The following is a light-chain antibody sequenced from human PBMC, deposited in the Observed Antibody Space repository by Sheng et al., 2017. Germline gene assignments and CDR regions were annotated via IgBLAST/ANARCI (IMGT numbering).Light chain of an antibody. CDR3: QQYHRTPLT. CDR2: DAS. J-gene: IGKJ4*01. CDR1: QSLTSTH. Sequence: EIVLTQSPGTLSLSPGERATLSCRASQSLTSTHVAWYQHKSGQAPRLLFFDASSRASGIPDRFSASGSGTEFTLIISRLEPEDFAVYHCQQYHRTPLTFGGGT. V-gene: IGKV3-20*01.